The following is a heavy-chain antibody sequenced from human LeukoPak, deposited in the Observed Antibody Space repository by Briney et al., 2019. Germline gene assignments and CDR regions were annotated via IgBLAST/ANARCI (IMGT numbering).Heavy chain of an antibody. CDR2: ISYDGSNK. CDR3: ASTLLKDYDYVWVSYD. J-gene: IGHJ4*02. D-gene: IGHD3-16*01. V-gene: IGHV3-30*03. CDR1: GFTFSSYG. Sequence: GRSMRLSCAASGFTFSSYGMHWVRQAPGKGLEWVAVISYDGSNKYYADSVKGRFTISRDNSKNTLYLQMNSLRAEDTAVYYCASTLLKDYDYVWVSYDWGQGTLVTVSS.